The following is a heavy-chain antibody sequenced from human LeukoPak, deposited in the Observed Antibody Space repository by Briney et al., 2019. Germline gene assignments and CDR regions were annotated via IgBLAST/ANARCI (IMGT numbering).Heavy chain of an antibody. CDR2: ISSTGTFL. Sequence: PGGSLRLSCAASGFTFSTYSMNWVRQAPGKGLEWVASISSTGTFLYYEDSVKGRFTISRDNAKNSLYLQMNSLRAEDTAVYYCAGRGCTAGVCPFDIWGQGTLVTVSS. D-gene: IGHD2-8*02. CDR1: GFTFSTYS. CDR3: AGRGCTAGVCPFDI. V-gene: IGHV3-21*01. J-gene: IGHJ5*02.